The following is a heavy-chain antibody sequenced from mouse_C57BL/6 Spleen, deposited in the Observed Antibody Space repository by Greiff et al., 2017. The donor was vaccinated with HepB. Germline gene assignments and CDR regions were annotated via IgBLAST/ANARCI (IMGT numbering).Heavy chain of an antibody. CDR1: GYAFSSSW. J-gene: IGHJ4*01. Sequence: VQLQQSGPELVKPGASVKISCKASGYAFSSSWMNWVKQRPGKGLEWIGRIYPGDGDTNYNGKFKGKATLTADKSSSTAYMQLSSLTSEDSAVYVCARGGGYDYDGGPYAMDYWGQGTSVTVSS. CDR3: ARGGGYDYDGGPYAMDY. CDR2: IYPGDGDT. D-gene: IGHD2-4*01. V-gene: IGHV1-82*01.